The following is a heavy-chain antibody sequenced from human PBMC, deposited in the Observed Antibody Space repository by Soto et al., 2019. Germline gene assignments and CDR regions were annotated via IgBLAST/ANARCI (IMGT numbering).Heavy chain of an antibody. CDR3: ARFSWSGFLDPYYFDY. CDR2: ISAYNANT. J-gene: IGHJ4*02. CDR1: GYTFTSYG. D-gene: IGHD3-3*01. Sequence: GASVKVSCKASGYTFTSYGISWVRQAPGQGLEWMGWISAYNANTIYAQKLQGRVTMTTDTSTSTAYMELRSLRSDDTAVYYCARFSWSGFLDPYYFDYWGQGTLVTVSS. V-gene: IGHV1-18*01.